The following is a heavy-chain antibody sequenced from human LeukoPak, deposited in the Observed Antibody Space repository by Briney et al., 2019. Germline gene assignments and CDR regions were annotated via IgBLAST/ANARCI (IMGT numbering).Heavy chain of an antibody. Sequence: GGSLRLSCAASGFTFSSYAMSWVRQAPGKGLEWVSSISSSSSYIYYADSVKGRFTISRDNAKNSLYLQMNSLRVEGTAVYYCARAPSKYDFWSGYHYYYMDVWGKGTTVTVSS. CDR2: ISSSSSYI. V-gene: IGHV3-21*01. D-gene: IGHD3-3*01. CDR1: GFTFSSYA. CDR3: ARAPSKYDFWSGYHYYYMDV. J-gene: IGHJ6*03.